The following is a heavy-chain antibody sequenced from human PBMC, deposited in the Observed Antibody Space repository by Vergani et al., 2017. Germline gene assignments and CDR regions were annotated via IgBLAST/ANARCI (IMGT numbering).Heavy chain of an antibody. D-gene: IGHD3-3*01. V-gene: IGHV3-7*01. CDR3: ARDRFFGVPHWLAYFDY. CDR1: NDSVSNTFYY. CDR2: IKQDGSEK. J-gene: IGHJ4*02. Sequence: VQLQESGPGLVKPSETLSLTCTVSNDSVSNTFYYWGWIRQTPGKGLEWVANIKQDGSEKYYVDSVKGRFTISRDNAKNSLYLQMNSLRAEDTAVYYCARDRFFGVPHWLAYFDYWGQGTLVTVSS.